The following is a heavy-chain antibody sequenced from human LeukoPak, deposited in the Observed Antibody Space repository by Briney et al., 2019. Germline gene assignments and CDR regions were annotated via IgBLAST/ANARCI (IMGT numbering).Heavy chain of an antibody. CDR3: ARHFRHTAVVDC. D-gene: IGHD5-18*01. V-gene: IGHV4-39*01. J-gene: IGHJ4*01. CDR1: GGSISNSNYY. CDR2: LSYTGST. Sequence: PSETLSLTCTVSGGSISNSNYYWGWIRQPPGKGPPSLRTLSYTGSTLYNPSLKTRPTISVDTSTNHFSLNLSPAPPAATAASSCARHFRHTAVVDCWGQGTPVTVSS.